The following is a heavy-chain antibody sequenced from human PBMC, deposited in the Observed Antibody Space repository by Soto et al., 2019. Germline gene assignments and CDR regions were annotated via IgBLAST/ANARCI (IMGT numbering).Heavy chain of an antibody. CDR3: ARDSYIYSSSSYSFDY. D-gene: IGHD6-6*01. V-gene: IGHV1-69*13. CDR2: IIPIFGTA. CDR1: GGTFSSYA. Sequence: ASVNVSCKASGGTFSSYAISWVRQAPGQGLEWMGGIIPIFGTANYAQKFQGRVTITADESTSTAYMELSSLRSEDTAVYYCARDSYIYSSSSYSFDYWGQGTLVIVSS. J-gene: IGHJ4*02.